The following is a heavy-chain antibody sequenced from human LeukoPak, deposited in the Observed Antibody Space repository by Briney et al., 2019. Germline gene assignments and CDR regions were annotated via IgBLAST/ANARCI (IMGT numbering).Heavy chain of an antibody. D-gene: IGHD3-10*01. J-gene: IGHJ6*02. CDR2: IIPILGIA. CDR1: GGTFSSYA. Sequence: GASVKVSCKASGGTFSSYAISWVRQAPGGGLEWMGRIIPILGIANYAQKFQGRVTMTADKSTSTAYMELSSLRSEDTAVYYCARAFIGELWFEHSRNYYGMDVWGQGTTVTVSS. CDR3: ARAFIGELWFEHSRNYYGMDV. V-gene: IGHV1-69*04.